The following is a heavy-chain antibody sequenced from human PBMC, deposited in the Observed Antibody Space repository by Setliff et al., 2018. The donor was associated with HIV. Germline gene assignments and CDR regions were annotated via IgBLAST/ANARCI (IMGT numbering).Heavy chain of an antibody. V-gene: IGHV4-61*09. Sequence: SETLSLTCTVSGGSMNSDSYSWTWLRQPAGKGPELIGHIYVGGSVIFNPSLASRVTISMVPSKNQFSLDLSSVTAADTAKYYCAREKTIGVSAVFFDPWGQGRPVTVSS. CDR1: GGSMNSDSYS. J-gene: IGHJ5*02. CDR2: IYVGGSV. D-gene: IGHD3-3*01. CDR3: AREKTIGVSAVFFDP.